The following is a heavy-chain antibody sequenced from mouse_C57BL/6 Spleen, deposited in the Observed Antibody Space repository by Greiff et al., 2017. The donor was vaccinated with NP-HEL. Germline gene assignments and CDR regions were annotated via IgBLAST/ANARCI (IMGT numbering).Heavy chain of an antibody. Sequence: VQLQQSGAELVKPGASVKLSCKASGFTFTDYYMHWVKQRTGQGLEWIGRIDPGGGDTKYAAKFKGKATMTADKSSNTAYLQLSSLTSEDTAVYYWASDCPFAYWGQGTLVTVSA. V-gene: IGHV14-2*01. J-gene: IGHJ3*01. CDR1: GFTFTDYY. CDR2: IDPGGGDT. CDR3: ASDCPFAY.